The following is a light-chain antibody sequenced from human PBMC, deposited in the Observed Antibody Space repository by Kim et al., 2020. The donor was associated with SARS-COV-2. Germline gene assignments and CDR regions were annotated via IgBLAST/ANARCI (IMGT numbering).Light chain of an antibody. CDR3: TSYAGDNNYVL. CDR1: SAGVGGYNY. V-gene: IGLV2-8*01. CDR2: EVT. Sequence: QSVTDSRTGTSAGVGGYNYVTWYQHHQGKAPQLMIYEVTKRPSGVPDRFSGSKSGNAASLTVSGLQAEDEAAYYCTSYAGDNNYVLFGGGTQLTVL. J-gene: IGLJ2*01.